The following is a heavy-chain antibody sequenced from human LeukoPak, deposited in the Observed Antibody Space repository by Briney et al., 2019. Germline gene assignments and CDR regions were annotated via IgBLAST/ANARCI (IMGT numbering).Heavy chain of an antibody. CDR1: AYSFTSYS. V-gene: IGHV5-51*01. J-gene: IGHJ4*02. CDR3: ARRGQDGSGSYYFDY. Sequence: GESLKISSKGSAYSFTSYSIGWVRQMTGKGMEWMGFILPGDSDTRYSPSFQGQVTISADKSISTAYLQWSSLKASDTAMYYCARRGQDGSGSYYFDYWGQGTLVTVSP. CDR2: ILPGDSDT. D-gene: IGHD3-10*01.